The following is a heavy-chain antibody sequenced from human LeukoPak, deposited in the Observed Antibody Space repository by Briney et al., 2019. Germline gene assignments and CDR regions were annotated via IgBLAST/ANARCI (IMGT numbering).Heavy chain of an antibody. V-gene: IGHV3-30*03. CDR3: ARDQSARDFYYYMDV. D-gene: IGHD3-10*01. CDR2: ISYDGGNK. J-gene: IGHJ6*04. Sequence: GGSLRLSCLASGFALHTYGIHWVRQAPGKGLGWGAVISYDGGNKFFADAVGGRFTISRDNPKNTVYLEMNSLRAEDTAVYFCARDQSARDFYYYMDVWGEGTTVTVSS. CDR1: GFALHTYG.